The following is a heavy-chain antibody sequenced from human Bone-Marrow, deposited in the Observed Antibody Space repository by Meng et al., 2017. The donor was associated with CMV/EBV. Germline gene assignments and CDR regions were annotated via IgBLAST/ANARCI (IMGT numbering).Heavy chain of an antibody. CDR2: ISAKNGNT. Sequence: ASVKVSCKTSGYTFIDYGITWLRQAPGQGPEWVGWISAKNGNTDGPQKLQGRVTMTTETSTSTAFMELRSLTSDDTAMYYCARDRYRDGATATNNWFDPWGQGTLVTVSS. D-gene: IGHD4-11*01. CDR1: GYTFIDYG. V-gene: IGHV1-18*01. CDR3: ARDRYRDGATATNNWFDP. J-gene: IGHJ5*02.